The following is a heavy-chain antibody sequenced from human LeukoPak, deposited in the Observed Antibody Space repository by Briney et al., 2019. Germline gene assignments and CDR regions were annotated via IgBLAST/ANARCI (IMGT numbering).Heavy chain of an antibody. D-gene: IGHD6-19*01. J-gene: IGHJ4*02. CDR2: INPNSGGT. CDR1: GYTFTGYY. V-gene: IGHV1-2*02. CDR3: AKEGSGWLIPDSLFDY. Sequence: ASVKVSCKASGYTFTGYYMHWVRQAPGQGLEWMGWINPNSGGTNYAQKFQGRVTMTRDTSISTAYMELSRLRSDDTAVYYCAKEGSGWLIPDSLFDYWGQGTLVTVSS.